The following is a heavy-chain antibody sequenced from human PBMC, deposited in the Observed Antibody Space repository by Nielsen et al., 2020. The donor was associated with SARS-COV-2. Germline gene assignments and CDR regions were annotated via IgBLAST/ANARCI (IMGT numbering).Heavy chain of an antibody. CDR1: GGSFSGYY. Sequence: SETLSLTCAVYGGSFSGYYWSWIRQPPGKGLEWIGEINHSGSTNYNPSLKSRVAISVDTSKNQFSLKLSSVTAADTAVYYCARGSTVAAPRVYGMDVWGQGTTVTVSS. CDR2: INHSGST. V-gene: IGHV4-34*01. CDR3: ARGSTVAAPRVYGMDV. D-gene: IGHD6-19*01. J-gene: IGHJ6*02.